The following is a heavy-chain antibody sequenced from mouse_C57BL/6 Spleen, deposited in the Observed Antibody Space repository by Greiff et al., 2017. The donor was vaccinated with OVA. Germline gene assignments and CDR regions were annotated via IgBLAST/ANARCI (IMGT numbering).Heavy chain of an antibody. Sequence: EVQLQESGPGLVKPSQSLSLTCSVTGYSITSGYYWTWIRQFPGNKLEWMGYISYDGSNNYNPSLKNRISITRDTSKNQFFLKLNSVTTEDTATYYCARESYYGSSFAYWGQGTLVTVSA. CDR3: ARESYYGSSFAY. CDR2: ISYDGSN. V-gene: IGHV3-6*01. CDR1: GYSITSGYY. D-gene: IGHD1-1*01. J-gene: IGHJ3*01.